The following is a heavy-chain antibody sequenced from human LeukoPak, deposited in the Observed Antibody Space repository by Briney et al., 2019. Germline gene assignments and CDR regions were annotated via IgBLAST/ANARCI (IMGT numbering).Heavy chain of an antibody. D-gene: IGHD3-22*01. Sequence: GGSLRLSCGASGFTLSSYWMTWVRQAPGKGLEWVSAISGSGGSTSYADSVKGRFTISRDNSKNTLYLQMNSLRAEDTAVYYCAKDPAYDSSGYAYWGQGTLVTVSS. J-gene: IGHJ4*02. CDR3: AKDPAYDSSGYAY. V-gene: IGHV3-23*01. CDR2: ISGSGGST. CDR1: GFTLSSYW.